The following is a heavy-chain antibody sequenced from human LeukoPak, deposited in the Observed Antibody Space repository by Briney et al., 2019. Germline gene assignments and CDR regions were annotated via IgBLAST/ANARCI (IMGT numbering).Heavy chain of an antibody. CDR2: IYSGGST. Sequence: GGSLRLSCAASGFTFSSYNMNWVRQAPGKGLEWVSVIYSGGSTYYADSVKGRFTISRDNSKNTLYLQMNSLRAEDTAVYYCAREIVDSSGYYDYWGQGTLVTVSS. V-gene: IGHV3-66*01. D-gene: IGHD3-22*01. CDR3: AREIVDSSGYYDY. CDR1: GFTFSSYN. J-gene: IGHJ4*02.